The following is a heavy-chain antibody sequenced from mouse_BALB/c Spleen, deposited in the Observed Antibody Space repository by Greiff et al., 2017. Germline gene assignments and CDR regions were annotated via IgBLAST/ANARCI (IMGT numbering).Heavy chain of an antibody. D-gene: IGHD2-4*01. CDR3: ARDYDGVYYAMDY. V-gene: IGHV14-3*02. CDR2: IDPANGNT. Sequence: VQLQQSGAELVKPGASVKLSCTASGFNIKDTYMHWVKQRPEQGLEWIGRIDPANGNTKYDPKFQGKATITVDTSSNTAYLQLSSLTSEDTAVYYCARDYDGVYYAMDYWGQGTSVTVSS. J-gene: IGHJ4*01. CDR1: GFNIKDTY.